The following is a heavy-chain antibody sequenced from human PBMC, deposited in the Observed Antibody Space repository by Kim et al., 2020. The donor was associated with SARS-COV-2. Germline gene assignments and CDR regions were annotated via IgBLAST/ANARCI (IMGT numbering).Heavy chain of an antibody. V-gene: IGHV3-30*04. J-gene: IGHJ3*02. CDR1: GFTFSSYA. CDR3: ARGSGSYYAAFDI. CDR2: ISYDGSNK. Sequence: SLRLSCAASGFTFSSYAMHWVRQAPGKGLEWVAVISYDGSNKYYADSVKGRFTISRDNSKNTLYLQMNSLRAEDTAVYYCARGSGSYYAAFDIWGQGTMVTVSS. D-gene: IGHD1-26*01.